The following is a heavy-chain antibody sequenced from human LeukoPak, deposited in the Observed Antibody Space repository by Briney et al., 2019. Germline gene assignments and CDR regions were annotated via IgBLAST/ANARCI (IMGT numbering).Heavy chain of an antibody. CDR1: GYGFTDYY. V-gene: IGHV1-2*02. CDR2: INPSSGAA. Sequence: SLKVSCQASGYGFTDYYVHWIRQAPGQGLEWMGWINPSSGAAIYAQKVQGRVTMTRDTFTTTAYMEINSLVSDDTAVYYCARGWQINSSGGFVDPWGQGTLVTVSS. CDR3: ARGWQINSSGGFVDP. J-gene: IGHJ5*02. D-gene: IGHD6-6*01.